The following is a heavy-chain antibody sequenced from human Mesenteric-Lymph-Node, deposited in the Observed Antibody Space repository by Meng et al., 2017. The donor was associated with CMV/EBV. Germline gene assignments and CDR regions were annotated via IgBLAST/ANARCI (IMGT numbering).Heavy chain of an antibody. CDR2: MNPNSGNT. Sequence: ASVKVSCKASGYTFTSYDINWVRQATGQGLEWMGWMNPNSGNTGYAQKFQGRVTMTRNTSISTAYMELSSLRSEDTAVYYCARGRITIFGVVRDGMDVRGQGTTVTVSS. D-gene: IGHD3-3*01. CDR3: ARGRITIFGVVRDGMDV. J-gene: IGHJ6*02. V-gene: IGHV1-8*01. CDR1: GYTFTSYD.